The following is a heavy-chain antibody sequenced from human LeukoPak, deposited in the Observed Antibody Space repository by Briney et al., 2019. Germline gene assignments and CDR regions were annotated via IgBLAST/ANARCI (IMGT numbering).Heavy chain of an antibody. CDR2: IYYSGST. CDR3: ARHVLEGATPDRFDP. V-gene: IGHV4-39*01. Sequence: PSETLSLTCSVSGDSISSSSYYWGWIRQPPGKGLEWIGSIYYSGSTYYNPSLKSRVTISVDTSRSQFSLKLSSVTAADTAIYYCARHVLEGATPDRFDPWGQGTLVTVSS. D-gene: IGHD1-26*01. J-gene: IGHJ5*02. CDR1: GDSISSSSYY.